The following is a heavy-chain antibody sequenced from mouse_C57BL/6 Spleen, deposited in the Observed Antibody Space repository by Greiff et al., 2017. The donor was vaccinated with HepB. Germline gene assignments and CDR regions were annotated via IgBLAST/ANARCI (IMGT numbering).Heavy chain of an antibody. D-gene: IGHD1-1*01. CDR1: GYAFTNYL. Sequence: VQLQQSGAELVRPGTSVKVSCKASGYAFTNYLIEWVKQRPGQGLEWIGVINPGSGGTNYNEKFKGKATLTADKSSSTAYMQLSSLTSEAAAVYFCARSSMTLVATDYAMDYWGQGTSVTVSS. CDR3: ARSSMTLVATDYAMDY. V-gene: IGHV1-54*01. CDR2: INPGSGGT. J-gene: IGHJ4*01.